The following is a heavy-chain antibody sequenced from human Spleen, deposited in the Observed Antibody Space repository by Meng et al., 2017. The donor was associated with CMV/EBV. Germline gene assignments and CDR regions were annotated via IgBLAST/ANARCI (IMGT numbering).Heavy chain of an antibody. D-gene: IGHD3-22*01. Sequence: SETLSLTCIVSGGSISSSNYYWAWIRQPPGEGLEWIGSTYYNGSAYYNPSLKSRVTISVDTSKNQFSLKLISVTAADTAVYYCARDGLQSAMIVAVGSPYNWFDPWGQGTLVTVSS. CDR2: TYYNGSA. V-gene: IGHV4-39*07. CDR1: GGSISSSNYY. CDR3: ARDGLQSAMIVAVGSPYNWFDP. J-gene: IGHJ5*02.